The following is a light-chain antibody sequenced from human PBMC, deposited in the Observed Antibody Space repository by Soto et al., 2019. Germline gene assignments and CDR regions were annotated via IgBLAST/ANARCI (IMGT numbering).Light chain of an antibody. CDR1: QSVSSN. CDR3: QQRNIWPPVT. J-gene: IGKJ5*01. CDR2: GAS. V-gene: IGKV3D-15*01. Sequence: EIVMTQSPATLSVSPGERATLSCRASQSVSSNLAWYQQKPGQAPRLLIYGASSRASGIPDRFSGSGSGTDFTLTISTLEPEDFAVYYCQQRNIWPPVTFGQGTRLEL.